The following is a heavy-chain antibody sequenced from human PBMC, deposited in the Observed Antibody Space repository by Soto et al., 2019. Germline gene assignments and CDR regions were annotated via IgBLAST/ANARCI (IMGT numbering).Heavy chain of an antibody. D-gene: IGHD3-10*01. J-gene: IGHJ6*02. CDR2: IYNSGST. CDR1: GGSISTYY. V-gene: IGHV4-59*01. Sequence: KTSETLSLTCTVSGGSISTYYWSWIRRPPGKGLEWIGYIYNSGSTHSNPSLQSRVTISVDTSKNQFSLKLSSVTAADTAIYYCARARITMVREVIKYNMDVWGQGTTVTVPS. CDR3: ARARITMVREVIKYNMDV.